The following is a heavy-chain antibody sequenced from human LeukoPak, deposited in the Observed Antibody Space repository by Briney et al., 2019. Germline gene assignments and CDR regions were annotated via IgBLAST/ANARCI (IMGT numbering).Heavy chain of an antibody. V-gene: IGHV3-7*01. CDR3: VRALGYSSGCGDY. CDR1: GLRVSTFW. CDR2: IKQDGSEK. D-gene: IGHD6-19*01. J-gene: IGHJ4*02. Sequence: GGSLRLSCAASGLRVSTFWMSWVRQAPGKGLEWVANIKQDGSEKYYVDSVKGRFAISRDNAKNSLYLQMSSLRAEDTAVYYCVRALGYSSGCGDYWGQGTLVTVSS.